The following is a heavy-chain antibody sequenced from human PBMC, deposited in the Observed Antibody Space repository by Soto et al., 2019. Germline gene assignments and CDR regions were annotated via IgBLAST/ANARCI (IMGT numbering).Heavy chain of an antibody. CDR2: FDPEDGET. CDR1: GYTLTELS. D-gene: IGHD3-16*01. CDR3: ATLLLGEQAVRFDY. Sequence: ASVKVSCKVSGYTLTELSMHWVRQAPGKGLEWMGGFDPEDGETIYAQKFQGRVTMTEDTSTDTAYMELSSLRSEDTAVYYCATLLLGEQAVRFDYWGQGSLVTGSS. J-gene: IGHJ4*02. V-gene: IGHV1-24*01.